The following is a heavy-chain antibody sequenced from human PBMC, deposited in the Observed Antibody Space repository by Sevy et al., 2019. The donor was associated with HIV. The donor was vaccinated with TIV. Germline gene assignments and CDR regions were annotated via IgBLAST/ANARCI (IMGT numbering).Heavy chain of an antibody. V-gene: IGHV1-69*13. CDR1: GGTFSSYA. CDR2: IIPIFGTA. J-gene: IGHJ5*02. CDR3: ARGGIVAFNWFDP. Sequence: ASVKVSCKASGGTFSSYAISWVRRAPGQGLEWMGGIIPIFGTANYAQKFQGRVTITADESTSTAYMELSSLRSEDTAVYYCARGGIVAFNWFDPWGQGTLVTVSS. D-gene: IGHD1-26*01.